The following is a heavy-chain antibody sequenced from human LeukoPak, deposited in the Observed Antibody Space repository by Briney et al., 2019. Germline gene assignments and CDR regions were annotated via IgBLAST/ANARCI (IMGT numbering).Heavy chain of an antibody. Sequence: RASVKVSCKASGYTFIDYCIHWVRQAPGQGLEWMGWINSNSGGTNYAQKFQGRVTMTRDTSISTAYMELSRLRSDDTAVYYCVRQVSDYWGQGTLVTVSS. D-gene: IGHD1-14*01. CDR2: INSNSGGT. CDR3: VRQVSDY. V-gene: IGHV1-2*02. CDR1: GYTFIDYC. J-gene: IGHJ4*02.